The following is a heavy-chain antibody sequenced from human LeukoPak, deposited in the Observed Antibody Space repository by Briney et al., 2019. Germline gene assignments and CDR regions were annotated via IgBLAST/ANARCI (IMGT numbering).Heavy chain of an antibody. CDR3: ARDEPEVYEGSYYYGMDV. CDR1: GYTFTSYY. Sequence: ASVKVSCKASGYTFTSYYMHWVRQAPGQGLEWMGIINPSGGSTSYAQKFQGRVTMTRDTPTSTVYMELSSLRSEDTAVYYCARDEPEVYEGSYYYGMDVWGQGTTVTVSS. CDR2: INPSGGST. V-gene: IGHV1-46*01. D-gene: IGHD3-3*01. J-gene: IGHJ6*02.